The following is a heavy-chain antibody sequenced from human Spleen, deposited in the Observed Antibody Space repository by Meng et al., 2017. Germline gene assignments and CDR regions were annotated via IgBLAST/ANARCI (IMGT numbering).Heavy chain of an antibody. CDR3: ARRKRLYKPREPGVVVAATYYYYGMDV. D-gene: IGHD2-15*01. CDR2: ISGSGGTT. J-gene: IGHJ6*02. Sequence: GESLKISCAASGFTFSSHAISWVRQAPGKGLEWVSVISGSGGTTDYADSVKGRFTISRDNSRNTLYLQMNSLRAEDTAVYYCARRKRLYKPREPGVVVAATYYYYGMDVWGQGTTVTVSS. V-gene: IGHV3-23*01. CDR1: GFTFSSHA.